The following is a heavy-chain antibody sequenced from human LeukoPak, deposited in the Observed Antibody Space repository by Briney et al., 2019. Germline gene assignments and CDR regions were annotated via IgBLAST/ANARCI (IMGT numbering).Heavy chain of an antibody. Sequence: SETLSLTCTVSGGSISSYYWSWIRQPPGKGLEWIGNIYYSGNTYYNPSLKSRVTISVDTSKNQFSLKLSSVTAADTAVYYCARDYSGAGTVGATSGYWGQGTLVTVSS. CDR1: GGSISSYY. CDR3: ARDYSGAGTVGATSGY. CDR2: IYYSGNT. D-gene: IGHD1-26*01. V-gene: IGHV4-59*04. J-gene: IGHJ4*02.